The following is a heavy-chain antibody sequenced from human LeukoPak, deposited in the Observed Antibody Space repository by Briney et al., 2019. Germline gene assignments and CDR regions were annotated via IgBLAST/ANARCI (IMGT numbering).Heavy chain of an antibody. D-gene: IGHD3-22*01. CDR1: GFIFSSCS. Sequence: PGGSLRLSCAASGFIFSSCSMNWVRQAPGKGLEWVSYISTTGSTIYYADSVKGRFTISRDNAKNSLYLQMNSLRDEDTAVYYCARDRSSSGYYPFDYWGQGTLVTVSS. J-gene: IGHJ4*02. CDR2: ISTTGSTI. CDR3: ARDRSSSGYYPFDY. V-gene: IGHV3-48*02.